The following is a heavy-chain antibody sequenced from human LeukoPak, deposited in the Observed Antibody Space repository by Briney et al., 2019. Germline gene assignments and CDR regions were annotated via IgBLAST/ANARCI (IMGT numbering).Heavy chain of an antibody. V-gene: IGHV3-48*03. D-gene: IGHD2-2*01. CDR1: GFTFSIYE. J-gene: IGHJ4*02. Sequence: GGSLRLSCAASGFTFSIYEMNWVRQAPGKGLEWISYISSSGSTIFYADSVKGRFAISRDNAKNSLYLQMNSLRAEDTAVYYCARETDSTLFDYWGQGTLVTVSS. CDR3: ARETDSTLFDY. CDR2: ISSSGSTI.